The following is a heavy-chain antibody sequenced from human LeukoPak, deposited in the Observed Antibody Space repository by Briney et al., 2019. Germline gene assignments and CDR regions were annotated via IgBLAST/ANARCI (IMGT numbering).Heavy chain of an antibody. CDR1: GGSIGSYY. D-gene: IGHD6-13*01. CDR3: ARMGPAAAGIID. V-gene: IGHV4-59*08. CDR2: IYYSGST. Sequence: SETLSLTCTVSGGSIGSYYWSWIRQPPGKGLEWIGYIYYSGSTNYNPSLKSRVTISVDRSKNQFSLKLNSLTAADTAVYYCARMGPAAAGIIDWGQGTLVTVSS. J-gene: IGHJ4*02.